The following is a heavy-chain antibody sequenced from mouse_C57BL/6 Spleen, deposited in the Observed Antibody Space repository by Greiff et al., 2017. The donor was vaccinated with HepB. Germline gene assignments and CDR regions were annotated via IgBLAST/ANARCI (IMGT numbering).Heavy chain of an antibody. V-gene: IGHV2-6*01. CDR2: IWGVGST. CDR3: ARGGTWGYYAMDY. J-gene: IGHJ4*01. D-gene: IGHD3-3*01. CDR1: GFSLTSYG. Sequence: VQLKESGPGLVAPSQSLSITCTVSGFSLTSYGVDWVRQSPGKGLEWLGVIWGVGSTNYNSALKSRLSISKDNSKSQVFLKMNSLQTDDTAMYYCARGGTWGYYAMDYWGQGTSVTVSS.